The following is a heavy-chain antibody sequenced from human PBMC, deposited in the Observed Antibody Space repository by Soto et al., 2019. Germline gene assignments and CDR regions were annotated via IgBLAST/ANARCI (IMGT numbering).Heavy chain of an antibody. D-gene: IGHD4-17*01. Sequence: EVQLVESGGGLVQPGRSLRLSCAASGFTFDDYAMHWVRQAPGKGLEWVSGISWNSGSIGYADSVKGRFTISRDNAKNSLYLQMNSLRAEDTALYYCAKANGEKNYWYFDLWGRGTLVTVSS. J-gene: IGHJ2*01. CDR2: ISWNSGSI. V-gene: IGHV3-9*01. CDR1: GFTFDDYA. CDR3: AKANGEKNYWYFDL.